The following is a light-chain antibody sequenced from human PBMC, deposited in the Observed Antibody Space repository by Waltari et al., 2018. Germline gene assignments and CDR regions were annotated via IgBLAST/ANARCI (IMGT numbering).Light chain of an antibody. Sequence: QSALTQPASVSGSPGQSITISCFGTSSDLGVYNYVSCAQQYPGKAPKLMIYVVIKRPSGVSDRFSGSKSDNTASLTISGLRAEDEADYYCNSYTRKTASVVFGGGTKLTVL. CDR3: NSYTRKTASVV. J-gene: IGLJ3*02. V-gene: IGLV2-14*01. CDR1: SSDLGVYNY. CDR2: VVI.